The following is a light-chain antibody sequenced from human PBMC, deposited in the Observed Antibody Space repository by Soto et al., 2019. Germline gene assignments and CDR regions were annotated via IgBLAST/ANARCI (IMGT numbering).Light chain of an antibody. CDR3: QQYNNYST. Sequence: DIQVTQSPSTLSASVGDRVTFTCRASQSISDWLAWFQLKPGKAPKLLIYDASSLESGVPSRFSGSGSGTEFTLTISSLQPDDFATYYCQQYNNYSTFGQGTKVDI. CDR2: DAS. V-gene: IGKV1-5*01. CDR1: QSISDW. J-gene: IGKJ1*01.